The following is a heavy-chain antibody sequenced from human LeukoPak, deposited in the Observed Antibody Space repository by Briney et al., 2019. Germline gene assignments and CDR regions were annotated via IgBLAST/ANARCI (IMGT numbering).Heavy chain of an antibody. CDR3: ARGSPTITDAFDI. CDR1: GGSISSYY. CDR2: IDYSGST. D-gene: IGHD3-10*01. V-gene: IGHV4-59*01. Sequence: SETLSLTCTVSGGSISSYYWSWIRQPPGKGLEWKGLEWVGYIDYSGSTNYNPSLKSRVTISVDTSKNEFSLKLNSVTAADTAVYYCARGSPTITDAFDIWGQGTMVTVSS. J-gene: IGHJ3*02.